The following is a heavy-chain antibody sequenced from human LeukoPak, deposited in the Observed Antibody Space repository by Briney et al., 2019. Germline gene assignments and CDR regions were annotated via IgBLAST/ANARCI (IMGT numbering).Heavy chain of an antibody. V-gene: IGHV4-59*01. CDR1: RGPMTASY. CDR2: VYYSGST. CDR3: AANRRYGGSGSYWFDP. Sequence: SETLSLTCTVSRGPMTASYWSWIRQPAGKGLEWIGNVYYSGSTTYNPSLKSRVSMSVDMSKNQFSLKLRSVAAAYTATYYYAANRRYGGSGSYWFDPWGQGTQVTVSS. J-gene: IGHJ5*02. D-gene: IGHD3-10*01.